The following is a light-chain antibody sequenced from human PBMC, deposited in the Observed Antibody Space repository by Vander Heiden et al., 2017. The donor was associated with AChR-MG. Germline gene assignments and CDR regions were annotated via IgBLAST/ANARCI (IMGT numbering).Light chain of an antibody. J-gene: IGKJ1*01. CDR3: QQTDSTLWT. Sequence: DIQMTQSPSSLSASVGDRVTITCRASQSISSYLNWYHQKPGNAPKLLIYAASSFQSGVPSRFSGSGSGTDFTLTIISLQPEDFATYYCQQTDSTLWTFGQWTKVEIK. CDR1: QSISSY. CDR2: AAS. V-gene: IGKV1-39*01.